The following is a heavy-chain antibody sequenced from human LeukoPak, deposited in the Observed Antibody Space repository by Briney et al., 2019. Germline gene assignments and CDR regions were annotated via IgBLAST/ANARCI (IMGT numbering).Heavy chain of an antibody. V-gene: IGHV3-21*01. D-gene: IGHD3-3*01. CDR1: GFTFSSHS. J-gene: IGHJ5*02. CDR2: ISCSSSYI. CDR3: ARGGSTTIFGVAP. Sequence: GGSLRLSCAASGFTFSSHSMNWVRQAPGKGLEWVSSISCSSSYIYYADSVKGRFTISRDNAKNSLYLQMNSLRAEDTAVYYCARGGSTTIFGVAPGGQGTLVTVSS.